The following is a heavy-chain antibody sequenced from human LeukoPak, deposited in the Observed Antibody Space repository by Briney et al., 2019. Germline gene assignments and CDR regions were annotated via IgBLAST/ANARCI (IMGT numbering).Heavy chain of an antibody. CDR3: ARVPLNCGGDCYPFDY. Sequence: GASAKVSCKASGYTFTSYYMHWVRQAPGQGLECMGIINPSGGSTSYAQKFQGRVTMTRDMSTSTVYMEMSSLRSEDTAVYYCARVPLNCGGDCYPFDYWGQGTLVTVSS. J-gene: IGHJ4*02. D-gene: IGHD2-21*02. V-gene: IGHV1-46*01. CDR1: GYTFTSYY. CDR2: INPSGGST.